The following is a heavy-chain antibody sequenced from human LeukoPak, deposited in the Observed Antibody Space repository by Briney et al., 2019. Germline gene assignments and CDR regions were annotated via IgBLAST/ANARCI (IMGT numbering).Heavy chain of an antibody. CDR3: ASKYSSSWYRTTPIYYYYGMDV. D-gene: IGHD6-13*01. V-gene: IGHV1-69*13. CDR2: IIPIFGTA. Sequence: SVKVSCKASGGAFSSYAISWVRQAPGQGLEWMGGIIPIFGTANYAQKFQGRVTITADESTSTAYMELSSLRSEDTAVYYCASKYSSSWYRTTPIYYYYGMDVWGQGTTVTVSS. J-gene: IGHJ6*02. CDR1: GGAFSSYA.